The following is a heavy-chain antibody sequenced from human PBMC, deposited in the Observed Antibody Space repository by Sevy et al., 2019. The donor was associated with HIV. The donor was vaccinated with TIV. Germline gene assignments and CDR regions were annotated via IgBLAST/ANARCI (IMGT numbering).Heavy chain of an antibody. D-gene: IGHD2-15*01. CDR3: ARFVGYCSGGRCSILDF. Sequence: GGSLRLSCAASGFSLSDHAVSWVRQTPGKGLEWLAVISCNGRNQYYSDSVKGRFTISKDDSKNTLYLQLNSLRAEDTAVHYCARFVGYCSGGRCSILDFWGQGTLVTVSS. CDR2: ISCNGRNQ. J-gene: IGHJ4*02. V-gene: IGHV3-30*04. CDR1: GFSLSDHA.